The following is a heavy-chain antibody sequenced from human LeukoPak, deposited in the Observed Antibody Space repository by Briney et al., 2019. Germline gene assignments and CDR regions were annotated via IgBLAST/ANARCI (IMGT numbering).Heavy chain of an antibody. CDR1: GGSISSGGYY. CDR2: IYHSGST. Sequence: PSETLSLTCTVSGGSISSGGYYWSWIRQPPGKGLEWIGYIYHSGSTYYNPSLKSRVTISVDRSKNQFSLKLSSVTAADTAVYYCARDSGGSCDYWGQGTLVTVSS. J-gene: IGHJ4*02. CDR3: ARDSGGSCDY. V-gene: IGHV4-30-2*01. D-gene: IGHD2-15*01.